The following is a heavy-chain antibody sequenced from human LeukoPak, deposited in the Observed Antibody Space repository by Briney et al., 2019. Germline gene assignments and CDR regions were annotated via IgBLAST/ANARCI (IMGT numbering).Heavy chain of an antibody. CDR2: ISGSGGST. CDR3: AKSRYYYDSSGYDY. CDR1: GGSISSYY. Sequence: ETLSLTCTVSGGSISSYYWSWVRQAPGKGLEWVSAISGSGGSTYYADSVKGRFTISRDNSKNTLYLQMNSLRAEDTAVYYCAKSRYYYDSSGYDYWGQGTLVTVSS. J-gene: IGHJ4*02. D-gene: IGHD3-22*01. V-gene: IGHV3-23*01.